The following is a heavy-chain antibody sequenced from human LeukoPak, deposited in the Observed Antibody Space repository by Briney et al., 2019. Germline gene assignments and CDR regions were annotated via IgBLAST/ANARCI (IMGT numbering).Heavy chain of an antibody. V-gene: IGHV3-30-3*01. J-gene: IGHJ5*02. Sequence: PGGSLRLSCAASGFTFSSYAMHWVRQAPGKGLEWVAVISYDGSNKYYADSVKDRFTISRDNSKNTLYLQMNSLRAEDTAVYYCARGFPIWFDPWGQGTLVTVSS. CDR3: ARGFPIWFDP. CDR1: GFTFSSYA. CDR2: ISYDGSNK.